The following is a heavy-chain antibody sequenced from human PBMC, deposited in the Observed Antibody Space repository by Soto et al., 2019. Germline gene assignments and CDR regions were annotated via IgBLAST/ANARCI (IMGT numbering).Heavy chain of an antibody. CDR1: GFTFEDHG. D-gene: IGHD3-10*01. Sequence: EVQLVESGGGVARPGGSLRLSCAASGFTFEDHGMSWVRQAPGKGLEWLSGISWDGGTTVYADSVKGRFTVSRHNATRSLYLQMNSLKPGDTAFYHCARRSGDQQVCDFWGQGTLVTVSS. V-gene: IGHV3-20*01. CDR2: ISWDGGTT. J-gene: IGHJ4*02. CDR3: ARRSGDQQVCDF.